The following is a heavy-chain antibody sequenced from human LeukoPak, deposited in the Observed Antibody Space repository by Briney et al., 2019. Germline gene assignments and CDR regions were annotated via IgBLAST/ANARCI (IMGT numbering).Heavy chain of an antibody. D-gene: IGHD3-9*01. CDR1: GFTFSSYG. Sequence: GGSLRLSCAASGFTFSSYGMHSVRQAPGKGLEWVAFIRYDGSNKYYADSVKGRFTISRDNSKNTLYLQMNSLRAEDTAVYYCATQTPLRYFDWLLSFDYWGQGTLVTVSS. CDR2: IRYDGSNK. V-gene: IGHV3-30*02. CDR3: ATQTPLRYFDWLLSFDY. J-gene: IGHJ4*02.